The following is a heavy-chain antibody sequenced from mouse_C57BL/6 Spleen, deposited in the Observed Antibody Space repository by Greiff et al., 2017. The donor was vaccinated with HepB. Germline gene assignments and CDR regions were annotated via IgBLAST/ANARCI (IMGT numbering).Heavy chain of an antibody. Sequence: QVQLQQPGAELVKPGASVKLSCKASGYTFTSYWMQWVNQRPGQGLEWIGEIDPSDSYTNYNQKFKGKATLTVDTSSSTAYMQLSSLTSEDSAVYYCARGWSNYFDYWGQGTTLTVSS. V-gene: IGHV1-50*01. CDR2: IDPSDSYT. CDR1: GYTFTSYW. D-gene: IGHD2-3*01. CDR3: ARGWSNYFDY. J-gene: IGHJ2*01.